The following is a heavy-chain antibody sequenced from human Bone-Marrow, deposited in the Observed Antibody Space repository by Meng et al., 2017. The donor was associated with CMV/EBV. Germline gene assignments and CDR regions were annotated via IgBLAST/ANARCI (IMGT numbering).Heavy chain of an antibody. CDR2: INPSGGST. V-gene: IGHV1-46*01. Sequence: ASVKVSCKASGYTFTSYYMHWVRQAPGQGLEWMGIINPSGGSTSYAQKFQGRVTMTRNTSISTAYMELSSLRSEDTAVYYCARGGRAARRGNWFDPWGQGTLVTVSS. D-gene: IGHD6-6*01. J-gene: IGHJ5*02. CDR3: ARGGRAARRGNWFDP. CDR1: GYTFTSYY.